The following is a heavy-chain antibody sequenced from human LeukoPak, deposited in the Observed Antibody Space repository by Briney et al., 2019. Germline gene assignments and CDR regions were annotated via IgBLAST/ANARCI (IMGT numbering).Heavy chain of an antibody. V-gene: IGHV3-23*01. Sequence: GGSLRLSCAASGFTFSSYAMSWVRQAPGKGPELGSAIRGSGDSTYYADSVKGRFTISRDNSKNTLYLQMNSLRAEDTAVYYCGGDTAMVTWGQGTLVTDSS. CDR3: GGDTAMVT. CDR2: IRGSGDST. J-gene: IGHJ5*02. D-gene: IGHD5-18*01. CDR1: GFTFSSYA.